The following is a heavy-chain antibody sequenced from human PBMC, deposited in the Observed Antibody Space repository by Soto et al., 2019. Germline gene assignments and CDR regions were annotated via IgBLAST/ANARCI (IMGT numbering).Heavy chain of an antibody. D-gene: IGHD5-12*01. J-gene: IGHJ4*02. CDR2: MNAHSGDT. V-gene: IGHV1-8*01. Sequence: ASVKGSCKASGYTFTSNDITWVRQAPGQGLEWMGWMNAHSGDTGYAQKFQGRVTMTRNTSTNTAYLELTSLRSEDTAVYYCAIKRWLQWTLDYWGQGTLVTVSS. CDR3: AIKRWLQWTLDY. CDR1: GYTFTSND.